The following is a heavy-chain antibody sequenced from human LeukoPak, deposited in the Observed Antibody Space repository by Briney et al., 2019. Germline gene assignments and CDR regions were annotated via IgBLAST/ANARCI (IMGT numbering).Heavy chain of an antibody. CDR2: INPSGGST. CDR1: GYTFTSYY. Sequence: ASVKVSCKASGYTFTSYYMHWVRQAPGQGLEWMGIINPSGGSTSYAQKLQGRVTMTTDTSTSTAYMELRSLRSDDTAVYYCARGPITIFGVVFPLDPWGQGTLVTVSS. J-gene: IGHJ5*02. D-gene: IGHD3-3*01. V-gene: IGHV1-46*01. CDR3: ARGPITIFGVVFPLDP.